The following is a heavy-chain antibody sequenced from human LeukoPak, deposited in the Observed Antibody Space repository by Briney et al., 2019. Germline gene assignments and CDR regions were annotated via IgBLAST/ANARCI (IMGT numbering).Heavy chain of an antibody. V-gene: IGHV4-34*01. J-gene: IGHJ4*02. D-gene: IGHD3-3*01. CDR1: GGSFSGYY. Sequence: SETLSLTCAVYGGSFSGYYWSWIRQPPGKGLEWIGEINHSGSTNYNPSLKSRVTISVDTSKNQFSLKLSSVTAADTAVYYCATKTRYDFWSGYYPNYFDYWGQGTLVTVSS. CDR3: ATKTRYDFWSGYYPNYFDY. CDR2: INHSGST.